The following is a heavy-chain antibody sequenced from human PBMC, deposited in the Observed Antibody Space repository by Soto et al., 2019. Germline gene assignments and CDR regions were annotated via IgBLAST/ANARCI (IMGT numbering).Heavy chain of an antibody. CDR2: IWPGDSDA. CDR1: GYIFTNYY. J-gene: IGHJ3*02. CDR3: ARQRGDQRVRFGDGFDI. Sequence: GESLKISCKASGYIFTNYYIAWVRQMPGKGLDWMGIIWPGDSDARYGPSFEGQVTISADKSITTAYLQWSGLKASDTAMYYCARQRGDQRVRFGDGFDIWGQGTMVTVSS. V-gene: IGHV5-51*01. D-gene: IGHD6-6*01.